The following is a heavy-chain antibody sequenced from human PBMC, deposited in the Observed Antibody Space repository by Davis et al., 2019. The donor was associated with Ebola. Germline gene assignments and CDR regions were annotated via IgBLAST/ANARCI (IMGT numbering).Heavy chain of an antibody. CDR2: IIPIFGTA. CDR3: ARFPDCSGGSCYLGYYYYGMDV. V-gene: IGHV1-69*13. D-gene: IGHD2-15*01. Sequence: SVKVSCKASGGTFSSYAISWVRQAPGQGLEWMGGIIPIFGTANYAQKFQGRVTITADESTSTAYMELSSLRSEDTAVYYCARFPDCSGGSCYLGYYYYGMDVWGQGTTVTVSS. J-gene: IGHJ6*02. CDR1: GGTFSSYA.